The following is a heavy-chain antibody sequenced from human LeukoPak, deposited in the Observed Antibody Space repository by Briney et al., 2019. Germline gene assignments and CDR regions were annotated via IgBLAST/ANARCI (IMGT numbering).Heavy chain of an antibody. CDR1: GFTFSTYA. J-gene: IGHJ4*02. Sequence: GGSLRLSCVASGFTFSTYAMNWVRHVPGKGLEWVSVITGGSGLIRYADSVKARFTISRDNSKSTVYLQMNSLRAEDTAIYYCAKDQVPDGLYDIDYWGQGTLVTVSS. V-gene: IGHV3-23*01. CDR2: ITGGSGLI. CDR3: AKDQVPDGLYDIDY. D-gene: IGHD3-9*01.